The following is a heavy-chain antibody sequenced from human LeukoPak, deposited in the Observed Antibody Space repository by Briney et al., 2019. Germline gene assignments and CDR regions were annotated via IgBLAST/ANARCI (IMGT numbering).Heavy chain of an antibody. Sequence: GGSLRLSCVGSGFTFSFYGIHWSRQAPGKGLEWVAVMWANGVNKYYADSVRGRFTVSRDNSKNTVYLQMNSLRAEDTAMYYCARDVDTSSHYSLFDFWGQGTLVTVSS. J-gene: IGHJ4*01. D-gene: IGHD3-22*01. CDR2: MWANGVNK. CDR3: ARDVDTSSHYSLFDF. V-gene: IGHV3-33*01. CDR1: GFTFSFYG.